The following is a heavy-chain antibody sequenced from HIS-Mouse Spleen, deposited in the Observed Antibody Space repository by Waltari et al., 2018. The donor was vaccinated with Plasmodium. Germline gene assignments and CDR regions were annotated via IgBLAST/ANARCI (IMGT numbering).Heavy chain of an antibody. CDR3: ASSGSGSYYY. CDR2: INHSGST. CDR1: GGSFSGYY. J-gene: IGHJ4*02. D-gene: IGHD3-10*01. Sequence: QVQLQQWGAGLLKPSETLSLTCAVYGGSFSGYYWSWIRQPPGKGLAWIGEINHSGSTNYNPSHKSRVTIAVDTSKNQFSLKLSSVTAADTAVYYCASSGSGSYYYWGQGTLVTVSS. V-gene: IGHV4-34*01.